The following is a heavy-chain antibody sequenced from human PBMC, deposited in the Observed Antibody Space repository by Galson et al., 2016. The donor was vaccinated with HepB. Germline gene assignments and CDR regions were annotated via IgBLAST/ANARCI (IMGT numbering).Heavy chain of an antibody. V-gene: IGHV3-9*01. D-gene: IGHD4-23*01. CDR2: ISWGGGSI. CDR3: AKDVPKRVVSDFLDY. J-gene: IGHJ4*02. Sequence: SLRLSCAASGFTFDGYAMHWVRQAPGRGPELVSGISWGGGSIGYGDSVKGRFTISRDNAKNTLYLQMNSLRAEDTALYYCAKDVPKRVVSDFLDYWGQGTLVTVSS. CDR1: GFTFDGYA.